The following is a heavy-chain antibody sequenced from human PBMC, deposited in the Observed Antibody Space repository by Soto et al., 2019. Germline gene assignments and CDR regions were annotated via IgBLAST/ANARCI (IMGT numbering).Heavy chain of an antibody. Sequence: EVQLVESGGGLVQPGGSLRLSCAASGFSFSMYWMSWVRQAPGKGLEWVANIKEDGSQKYYVDSVKGRFTISRDNAKNSLYLQMNSLRAEDTAVYYCARHQVSYRVTDYWGQGTLVTVSS. CDR1: GFSFSMYW. V-gene: IGHV3-7*01. J-gene: IGHJ4*02. CDR3: ARHQVSYRVTDY. CDR2: IKEDGSQK. D-gene: IGHD3-10*01.